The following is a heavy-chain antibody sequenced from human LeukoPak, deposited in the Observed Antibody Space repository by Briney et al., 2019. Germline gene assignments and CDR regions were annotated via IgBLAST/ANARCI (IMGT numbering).Heavy chain of an antibody. CDR3: ARDRSAPRAFDI. J-gene: IGHJ3*02. D-gene: IGHD1-14*01. Sequence: SETLSLTCTVSGGSISSYYWNWMRQPPGKGLEWIGYIHYSGSTNYNPSLKSRVTISVDTSKNQFSLKLSSVTAADTAVYYCARDRSAPRAFDIWGQGTMVTVSS. CDR1: GGSISSYY. V-gene: IGHV4-59*01. CDR2: IHYSGST.